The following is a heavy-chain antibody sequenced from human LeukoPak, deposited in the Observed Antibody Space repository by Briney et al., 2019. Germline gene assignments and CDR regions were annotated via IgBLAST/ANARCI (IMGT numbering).Heavy chain of an antibody. D-gene: IGHD3-22*01. Sequence: GGSLRLSCAASGFTFSSYGMHWVRQAPGKGLEWVAVIWYDGSNKYYADSVKGRFTISRDNSKNTLYLQMNSLRAEDTAVYYCAKAFHCYYYDSSGYCPYFDYWGQGTLVTVSS. V-gene: IGHV3-33*06. CDR2: IWYDGSNK. CDR3: AKAFHCYYYDSSGYCPYFDY. CDR1: GFTFSSYG. J-gene: IGHJ4*02.